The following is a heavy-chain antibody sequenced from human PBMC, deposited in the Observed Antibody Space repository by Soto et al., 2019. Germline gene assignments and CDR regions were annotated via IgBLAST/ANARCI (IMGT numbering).Heavy chain of an antibody. CDR1: GYTFTSYG. D-gene: IGHD2-2*01. CDR3: AREGGTSWGYYYYYGMDV. J-gene: IGHJ6*02. Sequence: ASVKVSCKASGYTFTSYGISWVRQAPGQGLEWMGWISAYNGNTNYAQKLQGRVTMTTDTSTSTVYMELRSLRSDDTAVYYCAREGGTSWGYYYYYGMDVWGQGTTVTVSS. CDR2: ISAYNGNT. V-gene: IGHV1-18*01.